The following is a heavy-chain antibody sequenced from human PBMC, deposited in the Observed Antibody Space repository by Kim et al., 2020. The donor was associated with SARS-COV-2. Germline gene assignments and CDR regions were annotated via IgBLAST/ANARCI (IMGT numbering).Heavy chain of an antibody. V-gene: IGHV3-21*01. CDR2: ISSSSSYI. Sequence: GGSLRLSCAASGFTFSSYSMNWVRQAPGKGLEWVSSISSSSSYIYYADSVKGRFTISRDNAKNSLYLQMNSLRAEDTAVYYCARDGGVIYGMDVWGQGTTVTVSS. D-gene: IGHD2-21*01. CDR3: ARDGGVIYGMDV. J-gene: IGHJ6*02. CDR1: GFTFSSYS.